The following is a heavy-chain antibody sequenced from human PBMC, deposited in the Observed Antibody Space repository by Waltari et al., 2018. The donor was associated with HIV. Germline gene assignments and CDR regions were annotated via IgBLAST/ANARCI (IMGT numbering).Heavy chain of an antibody. CDR3: ARGGGSYLHFFDY. CDR2: LYSGYTT. V-gene: IGHV3-53*01. D-gene: IGHD1-26*01. J-gene: IGHJ4*02. CDR1: GFTVSSNY. Sequence: EVQLVESGGGLIQLGGSLSLSCAASGFTVSSNYLTWVRQAPGKGLEWVSVLYSGYTTYYADAVKGRFAISRDNSKNTLYLQMNSLRAEDTAVYYCARGGGSYLHFFDYWGQGTLVTVSS.